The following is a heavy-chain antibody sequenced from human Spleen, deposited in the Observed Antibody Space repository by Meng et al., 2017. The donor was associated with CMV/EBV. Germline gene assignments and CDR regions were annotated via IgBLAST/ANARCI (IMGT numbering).Heavy chain of an antibody. Sequence: SVKVSCKASGGTFRRYDISWVRQAPGQGLEWMGGIIPIFGAANYTQKFQGRVTITTDESTSTVYMDLSSLRSEDTAVYYCAKDTEYYFDSGQPYYYYGMDIWGQGTTVTVSS. CDR2: IIPIFGAA. CDR3: AKDTEYYFDSGQPYYYYGMDI. J-gene: IGHJ6*02. CDR1: GGTFRRYD. V-gene: IGHV1-69*05. D-gene: IGHD3-22*01.